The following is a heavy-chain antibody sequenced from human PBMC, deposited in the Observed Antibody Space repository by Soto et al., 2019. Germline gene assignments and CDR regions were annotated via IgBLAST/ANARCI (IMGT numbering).Heavy chain of an antibody. V-gene: IGHV3-30*03. D-gene: IGHD2-21*01. CDR2: ISYDGIDR. CDR3: AAIPDGFDI. J-gene: IGHJ3*02. Sequence: QVQLVESGGGVVQPGRSLRLSCAASGFNFSSYGIHWVRQAPGKGLEWAAVISYDGIDRYYADSVKGRFTISRDNSKNTVYLQMNSLKTEDTAVYYCAAIPDGFDIWGKGTMVTVSS. CDR1: GFNFSSYG.